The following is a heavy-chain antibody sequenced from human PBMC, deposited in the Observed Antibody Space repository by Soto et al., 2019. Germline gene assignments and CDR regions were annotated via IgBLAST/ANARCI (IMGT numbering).Heavy chain of an antibody. V-gene: IGHV4-34*02. D-gene: IGHD3-10*01. Sequence: QVQPQQLGARLLKPSETLSLTCAEYGRSMSGYNWSWLRRSPVRGLEWIGEIGPTGDTNYGPSFMSRVTVSVDTSKYELSLRLTQVTAADTATYLCARNGVGFGFDIWGLGTMVSVSS. J-gene: IGHJ3*02. CDR1: GRSMSGYN. CDR2: IGPTGDT. CDR3: ARNGVGFGFDI.